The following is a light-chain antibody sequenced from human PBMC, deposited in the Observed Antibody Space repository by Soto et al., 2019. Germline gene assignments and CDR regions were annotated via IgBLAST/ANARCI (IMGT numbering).Light chain of an antibody. CDR3: QQYGSSPFT. J-gene: IGKJ3*01. CDR2: GAS. Sequence: ERVLTQSPGTLSMSPGERATLSCRASQSVSSSYSAWYQQKPGQAPRLLIYGASGRATGIPDRFSGSGSGTDFTLTISRLEPEDFAVYYCQQYGSSPFTFGPGTKVDIK. CDR1: QSVSSSY. V-gene: IGKV3-20*01.